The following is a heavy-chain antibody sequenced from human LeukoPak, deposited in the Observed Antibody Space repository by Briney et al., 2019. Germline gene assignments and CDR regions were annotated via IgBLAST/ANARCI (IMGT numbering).Heavy chain of an antibody. V-gene: IGHV1-2*02. J-gene: IGHJ3*02. CDR2: INPNSGGT. D-gene: IGHD2-2*02. CDR1: GYTFTSYD. Sequence: ASVKVSCKASGYTFTSYDINWVRQAPGQGLEWMGWINPNSGGTNYAQKFQGRVTMTRYTSIRTAYMELSRLRSDDTAVYYCAIEFATVVVSAVISAFDIWGQGTMVTVSS. CDR3: AIEFATVVVSAVISAFDI.